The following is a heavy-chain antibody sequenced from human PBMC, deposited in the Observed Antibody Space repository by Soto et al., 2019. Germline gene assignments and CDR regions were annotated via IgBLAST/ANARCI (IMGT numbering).Heavy chain of an antibody. CDR3: ARDTAMGHFDY. D-gene: IGHD5-18*01. V-gene: IGHV1-3*01. CDR2: INAGNGNP. J-gene: IGHJ4*02. CDR1: GYTFTSYA. Sequence: ASVKVSCKAFGYTFTSYAIHWVRQAPGQRLEWMGWINAGNGNPKYSQKFQGRVTLTRDTSASTAYMELSSLRSEDTAVYYCARDTAMGHFDYWGQGNLVTVSS.